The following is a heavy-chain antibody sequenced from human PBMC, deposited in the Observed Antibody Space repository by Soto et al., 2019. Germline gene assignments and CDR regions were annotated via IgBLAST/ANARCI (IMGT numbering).Heavy chain of an antibody. Sequence: SETLSLTCGVYGGSFGGYYWSWIRQPPGKGLEWIGEMHQSGSTKYNPSLKSRVTLSLDTSQNQFSLKMSSVTAADTAMYYCARRVVPAALGLWGRGTLVTVSS. CDR3: ARRVVPAALGL. J-gene: IGHJ2*01. V-gene: IGHV4-34*01. D-gene: IGHD2-2*01. CDR1: GGSFGGYY. CDR2: MHQSGST.